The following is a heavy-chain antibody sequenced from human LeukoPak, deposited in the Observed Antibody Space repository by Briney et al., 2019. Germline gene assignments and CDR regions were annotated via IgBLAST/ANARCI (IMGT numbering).Heavy chain of an antibody. Sequence: ASVKVSCKASGYIFTGQDMHWVRQAPGPGLEWMGWINPNTGGTHYAQRFQGRVTMTRDTSISTAYMELRSLRSDDTAVYYCASYPRYSSSPPFDYWGQGTLVTVSS. D-gene: IGHD6-6*01. J-gene: IGHJ4*02. CDR2: INPNTGGT. V-gene: IGHV1-2*02. CDR3: ASYPRYSSSPPFDY. CDR1: GYIFTGQD.